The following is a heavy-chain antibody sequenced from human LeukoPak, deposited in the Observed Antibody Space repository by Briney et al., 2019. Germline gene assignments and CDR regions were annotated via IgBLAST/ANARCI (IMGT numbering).Heavy chain of an antibody. J-gene: IGHJ3*02. V-gene: IGHV1-69*13. CDR2: IIPVFGTR. D-gene: IGHD3-16*01. CDR3: ARDDMGSTGGEVFDI. CDR1: GGTFSNYV. Sequence: GASVKVPCKASGGTFSNYVISWVQQAPGQGLEWMGGIIPVFGTREYAQRFQDRVAITADEATSTVHMELSGLKFDDTAVYYCARDDMGSTGGEVFDIWGQGTMVAVSS.